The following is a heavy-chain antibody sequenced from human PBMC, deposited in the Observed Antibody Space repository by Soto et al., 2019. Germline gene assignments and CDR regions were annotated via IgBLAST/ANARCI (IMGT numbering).Heavy chain of an antibody. D-gene: IGHD5-18*01. CDR2: ISAYNGNT. J-gene: IGHJ6*04. V-gene: IGHV1-18*01. Sequence: SVKVSCKASGYTFTNLGISWVRQAPGQGLEWMGWISAYNGNTNYAQKFRGRVTMTTDTSTTTVYMEVTNLRSDDTAVYYCARCIQGDYYYVMAVWGKGTTVPVSS. CDR1: GYTFTNLG. CDR3: ARCIQGDYYYVMAV.